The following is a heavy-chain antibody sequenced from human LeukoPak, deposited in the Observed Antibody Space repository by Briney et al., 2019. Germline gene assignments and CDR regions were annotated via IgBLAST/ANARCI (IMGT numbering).Heavy chain of an antibody. CDR1: GGTFSSYA. V-gene: IGHV1-69*06. J-gene: IGHJ6*03. CDR3: ARGRAAAGSSPGYYYYYMDV. Sequence: ASVKVSCKASGGTFSSYAISWVRQAPGQGLEWMGGIIPIFGTANYAQKFQGRVTITADKSTSTAYMELSSLRSEDTAVYYCARGRAAAGSSPGYYYYYMDVWGKGTTVTVSS. D-gene: IGHD6-13*01. CDR2: IIPIFGTA.